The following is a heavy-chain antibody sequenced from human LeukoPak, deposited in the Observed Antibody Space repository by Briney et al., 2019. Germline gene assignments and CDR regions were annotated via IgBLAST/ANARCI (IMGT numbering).Heavy chain of an antibody. V-gene: IGHV3-23*01. CDR3: VRDGVYGSGSY. J-gene: IGHJ4*02. Sequence: GGSLRLSCAASGFTFSSYAMSWVRQAPGKGLEWVSSIFGSGIDTQYADSVKGRFTISRDNSKNTLYLQMNSLRAEDTALYYCVRDGVYGSGSYWGQGTLVTVSS. CDR1: GFTFSSYA. D-gene: IGHD3-10*01. CDR2: IFGSGIDT.